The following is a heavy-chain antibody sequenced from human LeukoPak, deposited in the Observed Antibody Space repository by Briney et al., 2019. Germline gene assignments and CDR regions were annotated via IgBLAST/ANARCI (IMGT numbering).Heavy chain of an antibody. Sequence: GGSLRLSCAASGFTFSSYGMHWVRQAPGKGLEWVAFIRYDGSNKYYADSVKGRFTISRDNSKNTLYLQMNSLRAEDTAVYYCARDSSSWYNDYYMDVWGKGTTVTVSS. D-gene: IGHD6-13*01. J-gene: IGHJ6*03. CDR3: ARDSSSWYNDYYMDV. V-gene: IGHV3-30*02. CDR1: GFTFSSYG. CDR2: IRYDGSNK.